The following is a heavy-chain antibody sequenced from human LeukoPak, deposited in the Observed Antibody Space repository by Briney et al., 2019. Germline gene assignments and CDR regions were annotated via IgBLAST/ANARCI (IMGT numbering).Heavy chain of an antibody. J-gene: IGHJ4*02. Sequence: GGSLRLSCAASGFTFDNYAMHWVRQAPGKGLEWVSGIGRNGGGIVYADSVKGRFTISRDNAKNSLFLQMSSLRAEDTAMYYCARTGYDSSGYYSDYWGQGTLVTVSS. D-gene: IGHD3-22*01. CDR2: IGRNGGGI. V-gene: IGHV3-9*01. CDR1: GFTFDNYA. CDR3: ARTGYDSSGYYSDY.